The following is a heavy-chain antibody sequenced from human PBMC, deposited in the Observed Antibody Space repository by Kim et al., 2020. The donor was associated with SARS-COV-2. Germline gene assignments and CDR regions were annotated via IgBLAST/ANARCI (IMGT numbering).Heavy chain of an antibody. V-gene: IGHV4-39*07. D-gene: IGHD2-15*01. CDR3: ARNHCRGGSCSYFFDH. J-gene: IGHJ4*02. Sequence: SLKSRVTISVDTSKNQFSLNLKSVTAADTAIFYCARNHCRGGSCSYFFDHWGQGSLVTVSS.